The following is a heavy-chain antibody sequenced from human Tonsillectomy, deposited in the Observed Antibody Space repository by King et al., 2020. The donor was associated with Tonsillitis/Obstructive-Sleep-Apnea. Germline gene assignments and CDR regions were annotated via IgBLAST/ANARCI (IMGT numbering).Heavy chain of an antibody. V-gene: IGHV3-33*01. CDR2: IWYDGSNE. D-gene: IGHD2-15*01. Sequence: VQLVESGGGVVQPGRSLRLSCAASGFTFSTYGMHWVRQAPGKGLEWVAVIWYDGSNEYYADSVKGRFTISRDNSKNTMYLQMTSLRDEDSAVYYCARDGYCSGSSCFFFAYWGQGTLVTVSS. CDR3: ARDGYCSGSSCFFFAY. J-gene: IGHJ4*02. CDR1: GFTFSTYG.